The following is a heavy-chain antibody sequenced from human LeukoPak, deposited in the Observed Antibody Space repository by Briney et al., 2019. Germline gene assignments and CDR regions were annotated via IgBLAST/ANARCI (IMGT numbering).Heavy chain of an antibody. D-gene: IGHD1-1*01. Sequence: PGGSLRLSCAASGFTFSSYAMHWVRQAPGKGLEWVAVISYDGSNKYYADSVKVRFTISRDNSKNTLYLQMNSLRAEDTAVYYCARESRGTHDYWGQGTLVTVSS. V-gene: IGHV3-30-3*01. CDR1: GFTFSSYA. CDR3: ARESRGTHDY. J-gene: IGHJ4*02. CDR2: ISYDGSNK.